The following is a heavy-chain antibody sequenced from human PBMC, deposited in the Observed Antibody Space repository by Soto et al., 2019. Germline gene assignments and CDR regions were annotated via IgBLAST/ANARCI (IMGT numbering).Heavy chain of an antibody. CDR1: GFTFSSYA. Sequence: GGSLRLSCAASGFTFSSYAMSWVRQAPGKGLEWVSAISGSGGSTYYADSVKGRFTISRDNSKNTLYLQMNSLRAEDTAVYYCAKDQHWDIVATIVDYWGQGTLVTVSS. V-gene: IGHV3-23*01. CDR3: AKDQHWDIVATIVDY. D-gene: IGHD5-12*01. J-gene: IGHJ4*02. CDR2: ISGSGGST.